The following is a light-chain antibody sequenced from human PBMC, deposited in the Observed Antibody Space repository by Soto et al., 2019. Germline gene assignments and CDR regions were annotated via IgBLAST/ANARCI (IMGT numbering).Light chain of an antibody. Sequence: DIVMTQSPDSLAVSLGERATINCKSSQSVLYSSNNKNYLSWYQQKPGQPPKLLIYWASTRESGVPDRFSGSGSGTDFTLTISGLQAEDVAVYYCQQYYSTPPTFGGGTKLEIK. CDR2: WAS. J-gene: IGKJ4*01. CDR3: QQYYSTPPT. V-gene: IGKV4-1*01. CDR1: QSVLYSSNNKNY.